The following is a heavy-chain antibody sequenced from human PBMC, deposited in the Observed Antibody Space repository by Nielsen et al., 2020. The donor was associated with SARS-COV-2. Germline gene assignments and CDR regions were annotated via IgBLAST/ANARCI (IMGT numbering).Heavy chain of an antibody. V-gene: IGHV1-69*04. Sequence: WVRQAPGQGLEWMGRIIPILGIANYAQKFQGRVTITADKSTSTAYMELSSLRSGDTAVYYCARAGSGSSPYYYYYYGMDVWGQGTTVTVSS. CDR2: IIPILGIA. CDR3: ARAGSGSSPYYYYYYGMDV. D-gene: IGHD3-10*01. J-gene: IGHJ6*02.